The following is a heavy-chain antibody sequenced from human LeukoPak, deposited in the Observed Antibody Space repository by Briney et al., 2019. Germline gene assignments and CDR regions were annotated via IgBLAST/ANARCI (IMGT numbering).Heavy chain of an antibody. J-gene: IGHJ6*03. V-gene: IGHV1-8*03. CDR1: GYTFSSYD. CDR3: ARGSGSSGWQYYYYYYIDV. D-gene: IGHD6-19*01. Sequence: ASVKVSCKASGYTFSSYDINWGRQATGQGLEWLGWMNPNSGNTGYAQKFQGRVTITRNTSISTAYMELSSLRSEDTAVYYCARGSGSSGWQYYYYYYIDVWGKGTTVTVSS. CDR2: MNPNSGNT.